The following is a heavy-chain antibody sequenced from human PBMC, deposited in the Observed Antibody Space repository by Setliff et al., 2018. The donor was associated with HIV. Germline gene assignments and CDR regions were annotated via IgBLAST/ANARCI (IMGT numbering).Heavy chain of an antibody. CDR3: ARDHRLPGVQPPYWYFDL. J-gene: IGHJ2*01. CDR2: INHSGNT. CDR1: GESFSNYH. D-gene: IGHD3-10*01. V-gene: IGHV4-34*01. Sequence: LSLTCAVFGESFSNYHWNWFRQPPGGGLEWIGEINHSGNTDYNSSLKSRVTISVDTSKKQFSLEMRSLTAADTAVYYCARDHRLPGVQPPYWYFDLWGRGTLVTVSS.